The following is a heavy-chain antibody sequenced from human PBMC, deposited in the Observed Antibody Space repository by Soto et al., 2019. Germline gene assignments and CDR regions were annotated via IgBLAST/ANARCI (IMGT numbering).Heavy chain of an antibody. V-gene: IGHV3-9*01. Sequence: RLSCAASGFTFDDYAMHWVRQAPGKGLEWVSGISWNSGSIGYADSVKGRFTISRDNAKNSLYLQMNSLRAEDTALYYCAKDKGGGYGYGEVSEFDYWGQGTLVTVSS. J-gene: IGHJ4*02. CDR3: AKDKGGGYGYGEVSEFDY. CDR1: GFTFDDYA. D-gene: IGHD5-12*01. CDR2: ISWNSGSI.